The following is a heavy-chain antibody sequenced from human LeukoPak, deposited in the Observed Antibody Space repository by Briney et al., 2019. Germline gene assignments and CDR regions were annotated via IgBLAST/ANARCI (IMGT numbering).Heavy chain of an antibody. CDR1: GYTFTDYY. D-gene: IGHD3-10*01. Sequence: ASVKVSCKASGYTFTDYYVHWVRQVPGQGLEWMGWINPNSGGTKYAQNFQGRVTMTRDTSISTAYMELSRLRSDDTAVYYCARERREFFDYWGQGTLVTVSS. CDR3: ARERREFFDY. V-gene: IGHV1-2*02. CDR2: INPNSGGT. J-gene: IGHJ4*02.